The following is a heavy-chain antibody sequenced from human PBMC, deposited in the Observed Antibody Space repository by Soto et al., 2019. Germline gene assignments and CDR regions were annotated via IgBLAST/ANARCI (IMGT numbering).Heavy chain of an antibody. CDR1: GFTFSSYW. J-gene: IGHJ6*02. V-gene: IGHV3-7*05. CDR3: ARQGYRSGQWLLETPYYYYGMDV. Sequence: GGSLRLSCAASGFTFSSYWMSWVRQAPGKGLEWVANIKQDGSEKYYVDSVKGRFTISRDNAKNSLYLQMNSLRAEDTAVYYCARQGYRSGQWLLETPYYYYGMDVWGQGTTVTVSS. CDR2: IKQDGSEK. D-gene: IGHD6-19*01.